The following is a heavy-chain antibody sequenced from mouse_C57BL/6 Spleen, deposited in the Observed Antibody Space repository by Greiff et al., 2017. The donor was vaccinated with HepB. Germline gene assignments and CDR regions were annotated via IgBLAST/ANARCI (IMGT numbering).Heavy chain of an antibody. Sequence: QVQLQQPGAELVRPGSSVKLSCKASGYTFTSYWMHWVKQRPIQGLEWIGNIDPSDSETHYNQKFKNKATLTVDKTSSTAYMQLSSLTSEDSAVYYCARRGTVVASYYAKDYWGQGTSVTVSS. J-gene: IGHJ4*01. CDR2: IDPSDSET. V-gene: IGHV1-52*01. D-gene: IGHD1-1*01. CDR3: ARRGTVVASYYAKDY. CDR1: GYTFTSYW.